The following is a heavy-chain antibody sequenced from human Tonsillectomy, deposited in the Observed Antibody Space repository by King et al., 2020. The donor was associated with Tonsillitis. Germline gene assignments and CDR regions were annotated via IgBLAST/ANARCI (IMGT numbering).Heavy chain of an antibody. CDR2: INHSGST. V-gene: IGHV4-34*01. CDR3: ARVVLWFGELSSGMDV. J-gene: IGHJ6*02. Sequence: VQLQQWGAGLLKPSETLSLPCAVYGGSFSGYYWSWIRQPPGKGLEWIGEINHSGSTNYNPSLKSRVTVSVDTSKNQFSLKLSSVTAADTAVYYCARVVLWFGELSSGMDVWGQGTTVTVSS. CDR1: GGSFSGYY. D-gene: IGHD3-10*01.